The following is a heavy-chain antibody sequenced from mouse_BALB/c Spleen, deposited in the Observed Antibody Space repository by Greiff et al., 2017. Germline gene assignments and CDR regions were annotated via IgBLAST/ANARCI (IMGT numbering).Heavy chain of an antibody. CDR3: ARGGTVVATDY. Sequence: EVQRVESGGGLVKPGGSLKLSCAASGFTFSSYAMSWVRQTPEKRLEWVASISSGGSTYYPDSVKGRFTISRDNARNILYLQMSSLRSEDTAMYYCARGGTVVATDYWGQGTTLTVSS. V-gene: IGHV5-6-5*01. CDR2: ISSGGST. CDR1: GFTFSSYA. D-gene: IGHD1-1*01. J-gene: IGHJ2*01.